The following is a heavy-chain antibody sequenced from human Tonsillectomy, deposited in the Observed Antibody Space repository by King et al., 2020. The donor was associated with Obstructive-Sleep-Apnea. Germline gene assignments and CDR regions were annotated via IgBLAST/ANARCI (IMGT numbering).Heavy chain of an antibody. CDR1: GFTLDLYA. CDR3: GKDITPGGMDV. V-gene: IGHV3-9*01. Sequence: VQLVESGGGLVRPGGSLRLSCEVSGFTLDLYAMHWVRQAPGKGLEWVSGFSLDTDRIDYADSVKGRFTVSRDKAKNSLYLQMNSLRPEDTALYYCGKDITPGGMDVWGQGTTVTVSS. J-gene: IGHJ6*02. D-gene: IGHD4-23*01. CDR2: FSLDTDRI.